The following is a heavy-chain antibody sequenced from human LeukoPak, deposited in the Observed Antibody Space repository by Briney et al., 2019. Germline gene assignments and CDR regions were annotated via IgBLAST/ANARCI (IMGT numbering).Heavy chain of an antibody. D-gene: IGHD3-9*01. CDR3: ATGGLRYFDWYYSRY. V-gene: IGHV4-34*01. J-gene: IGHJ4*02. CDR2: INHSGST. Sequence: PSETLSLTCTVYGGSFSGYYWSWIRQPPGKGLEWIGEINHSGSTNYNPSLKSRVTISVDTSKNQFSLKLSSVTAADTAVYYCATGGLRYFDWYYSRYWGQGTLVTVSS. CDR1: GGSFSGYY.